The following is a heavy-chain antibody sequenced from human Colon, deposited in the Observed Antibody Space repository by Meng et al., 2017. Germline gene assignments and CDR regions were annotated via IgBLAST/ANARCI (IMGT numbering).Heavy chain of an antibody. Sequence: QVQVQESGPGLVKPSGTLSLTFAVSGGSISSSNWWSWVRQPPGKGLEWIGEIYHSGSTNYNPSLKSRVTISVDKSKNQFSLKLSSVTAADTAVYYCASFPPPGKQWLVTDYWGQGTLVTVSS. CDR2: IYHSGST. D-gene: IGHD6-19*01. V-gene: IGHV4-4*02. CDR1: GGSISSSNW. CDR3: ASFPPPGKQWLVTDY. J-gene: IGHJ4*02.